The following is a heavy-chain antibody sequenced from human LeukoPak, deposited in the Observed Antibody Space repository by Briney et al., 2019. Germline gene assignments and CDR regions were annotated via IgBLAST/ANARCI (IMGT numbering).Heavy chain of an antibody. CDR1: GFTFSSYA. V-gene: IGHV3-23*01. CDR3: AKGGKWDVTPFDY. CDR2: ISGSGDNT. Sequence: GGSLRLSCAASGFTFSSYAMSWVRQAPGKGLEWVSGISGSGDNTYYADSVKGRFTISRDNSKNTLYVQVNSLRAEDTAVYYCAKGGKWDVTPFDYWGQGTLVTVSS. D-gene: IGHD1-26*01. J-gene: IGHJ4*02.